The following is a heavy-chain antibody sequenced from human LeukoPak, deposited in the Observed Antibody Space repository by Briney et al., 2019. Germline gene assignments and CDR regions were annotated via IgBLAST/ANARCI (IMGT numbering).Heavy chain of an antibody. Sequence: GSSVKVSCKASGGTFSSYAISWVRQAPGQGLEWMGGIIPIFGTANYAQKFQGRVTITADESTSTAYMELSSLRSEDTAVYYCATPPPAFDAFGIWGQGTMVTVSS. CDR1: GGTFSSYA. CDR2: IIPIFGTA. V-gene: IGHV1-69*01. CDR3: ATPPPAFDAFGI. J-gene: IGHJ3*02.